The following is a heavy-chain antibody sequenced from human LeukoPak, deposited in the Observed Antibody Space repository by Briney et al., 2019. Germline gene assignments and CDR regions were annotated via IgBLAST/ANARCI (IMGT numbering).Heavy chain of an antibody. CDR3: AKDGGIAARGASLFYFDY. V-gene: IGHV3-23*01. D-gene: IGHD6-6*01. J-gene: IGHJ4*02. CDR1: GFTLSSYA. CDR2: ISVSGNT. Sequence: GGSLRLSCAASGFTLSSYAMSWVRQAPGKGLEWVSAISVSGNTYHADSVKGRFTISRDSSKNTLYLQMNRLRAEDTAVYYCAKDGGIAARGASLFYFDYWGQGTLVTVSS.